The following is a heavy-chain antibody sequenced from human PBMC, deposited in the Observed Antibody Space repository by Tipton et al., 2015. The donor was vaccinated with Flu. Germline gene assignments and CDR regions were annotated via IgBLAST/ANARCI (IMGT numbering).Heavy chain of an antibody. V-gene: IGHV3-74*01. Sequence: SLRLSCAASGFTFSTYWMHWVRQPPGKGLVWVSRIESDGSSPHYADSVKGRFTISRDNAKNTLYLEMNSLRAGDTAVYYCTRGFSGSQQRTSGYWGQGTLVTVSP. CDR3: TRGFSGSQQRTSGY. D-gene: IGHD1/OR15-1a*01. J-gene: IGHJ4*02. CDR2: IESDGSSP. CDR1: GFTFSTYW.